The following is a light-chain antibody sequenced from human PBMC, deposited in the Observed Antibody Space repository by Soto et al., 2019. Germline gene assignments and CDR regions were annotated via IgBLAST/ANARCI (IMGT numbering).Light chain of an antibody. CDR1: SSNIGNNY. Sequence: QSVLTQPPSVSAAPGQTVTVSCSGSSSNIGNNYVSWYQQLPGTAPKLLIYENIKRPSGIPDRFSGSKSGTSATLGITGLQTGDEADYYCGTWDNSLSAGVFGGGTQLTVL. CDR3: GTWDNSLSAGV. V-gene: IGLV1-51*02. J-gene: IGLJ2*01. CDR2: ENI.